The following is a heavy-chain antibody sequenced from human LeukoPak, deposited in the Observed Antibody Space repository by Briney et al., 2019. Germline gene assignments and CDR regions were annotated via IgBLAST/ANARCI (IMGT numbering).Heavy chain of an antibody. J-gene: IGHJ4*02. CDR2: ISGSGGST. CDR3: AKGRPYDFDY. Sequence: PGGSLRLSCEASEFTFTTYWMSWVRQAPGKGLEWVSAISGSGGSTYYADSVKGRFTISRDNSKNTLYLQMNSLRAEDTAVYYCAKGRPYDFDYWGQGTLVTVSS. D-gene: IGHD4-17*01. CDR1: EFTFTTYW. V-gene: IGHV3-23*01.